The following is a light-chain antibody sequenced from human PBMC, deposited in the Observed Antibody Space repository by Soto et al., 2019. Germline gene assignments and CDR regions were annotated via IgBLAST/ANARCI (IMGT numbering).Light chain of an antibody. CDR1: SSDVGSYNY. J-gene: IGLJ3*02. CDR3: SAFGGSNHLGV. Sequence: QSALTQPPSASGSPGQSVTISCTGTSSDVGSYNYVSWYQQHPGKAPKLMIYEVTKRPSGVPDRFSGSKSGNTASLTVSGLQAEDEADYYCSAFGGSNHLGVFGGGTKVAVL. V-gene: IGLV2-8*01. CDR2: EVT.